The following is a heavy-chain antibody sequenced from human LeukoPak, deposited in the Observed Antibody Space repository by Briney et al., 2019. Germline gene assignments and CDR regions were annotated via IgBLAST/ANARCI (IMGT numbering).Heavy chain of an antibody. CDR3: ARGHANNWFDP. J-gene: IGHJ5*02. Sequence: SETLSLTCSVYGYSISNDYYWGWIRQSPGKGLEWIGRILQSGNTYYSRSLENRVTISVDTSKNQFSLILRSVTAADTAVYYCARGHANNWFDPWGQGIQVTVS. D-gene: IGHD2-2*01. CDR1: GYSISNDYY. CDR2: ILQSGNT. V-gene: IGHV4-38-2*02.